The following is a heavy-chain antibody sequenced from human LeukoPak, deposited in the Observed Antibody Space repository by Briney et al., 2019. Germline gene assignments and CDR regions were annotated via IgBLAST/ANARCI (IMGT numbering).Heavy chain of an antibody. Sequence: SETLSLTCTVSGDSISSYYWSWIRQPPGKGLEWIGYIYYSGSTNYNPSLKSRVTISVDTSKNQFSLKLSSVTTADTAVYYCARSVGSGYGSKFHPFDYWGQGTLVSVSS. V-gene: IGHV4-59*01. J-gene: IGHJ4*02. CDR1: GDSISSYY. D-gene: IGHD5-12*01. CDR3: ARSVGSGYGSKFHPFDY. CDR2: IYYSGST.